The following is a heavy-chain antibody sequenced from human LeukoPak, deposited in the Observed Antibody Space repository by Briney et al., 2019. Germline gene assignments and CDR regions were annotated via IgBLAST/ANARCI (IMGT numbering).Heavy chain of an antibody. CDR2: VSHEGSDK. J-gene: IGHJ4*02. CDR3: AKDGMSVVAATPDYFDY. D-gene: IGHD2-15*01. V-gene: IGHV3-30*18. CDR1: GFTFSYYD. Sequence: GGSLRLSGAASGFTFSYYDMHWVRQAPGKGLEWVASVSHEGSDKYYSDSVKGRFTISRDNSKNTLYLQMNSLRAEDTAVYYCAKDGMSVVAATPDYFDYWGQGTLVTVSS.